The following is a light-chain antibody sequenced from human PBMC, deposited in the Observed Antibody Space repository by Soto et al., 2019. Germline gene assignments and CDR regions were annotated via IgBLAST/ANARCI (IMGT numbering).Light chain of an antibody. Sequence: DIQMTQSPSSLSASVGDRVTITRRASQTISNYLNWYQLKPGKAPKLLVYAASSLQSGVPSRLSGSASGTDFTLTINSLQHEDFATYYCPHTYSIPHTFGQGTKLEIK. J-gene: IGKJ2*01. CDR1: QTISNY. CDR2: AAS. V-gene: IGKV1-39*01. CDR3: PHTYSIPHT.